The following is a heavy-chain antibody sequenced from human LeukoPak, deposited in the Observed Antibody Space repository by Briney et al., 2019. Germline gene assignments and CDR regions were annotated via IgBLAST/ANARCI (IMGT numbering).Heavy chain of an antibody. Sequence: PGGSLRLSCAASGFTFSSYWMHWLRRAPGKGLAWVYRINSDGSSTSNADSVKGRFTISRYNAKNTLYLQMNSLRAEDTAVYYCARETYYGSGSYAWDYWDQGTLVTVSA. J-gene: IGHJ4*02. CDR3: ARETYYGSGSYAWDY. V-gene: IGHV3-74*01. CDR2: INSDGSST. CDR1: GFTFSSYW. D-gene: IGHD3-10*01.